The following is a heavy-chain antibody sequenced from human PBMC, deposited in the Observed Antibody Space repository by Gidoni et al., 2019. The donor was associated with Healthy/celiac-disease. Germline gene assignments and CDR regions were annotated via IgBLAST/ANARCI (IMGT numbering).Heavy chain of an antibody. J-gene: IGHJ5*02. D-gene: IGHD3-3*01. CDR1: GYTFTGYY. CDR2: INPNRVGT. V-gene: IGHV1-2*02. CDR3: ARLSLQPRNDFWRGWVRWFDP. Sequence: QVQLVQSGAEVKKPGASVKVSCKASGYTFTGYYMHWVRQAPGQGLEWMVWINPNRVGTIYAQKFQGSVTITRDTSISTAYMELSRLRSDDTAVYYCARLSLQPRNDFWRGWVRWFDPWGQGTLVTVSS.